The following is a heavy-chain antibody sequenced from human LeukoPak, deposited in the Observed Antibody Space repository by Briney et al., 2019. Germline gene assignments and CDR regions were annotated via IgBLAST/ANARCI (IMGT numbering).Heavy chain of an antibody. D-gene: IGHD3-22*01. CDR3: ARDAPFQYYYDSSGYLPMDV. CDR2: ISSNGGGT. V-gene: IGHV3-64*01. Sequence: GGSLRLSCAASGFTFSSYAMHWVRQAPGKGLEYVSAISSNGGGTYYANSVKGRFTISRDNSKSTLYLQMGSLRAEDMAVYYCARDAPFQYYYDSSGYLPMDVWGKGTTVTVSS. CDR1: GFTFSSYA. J-gene: IGHJ6*03.